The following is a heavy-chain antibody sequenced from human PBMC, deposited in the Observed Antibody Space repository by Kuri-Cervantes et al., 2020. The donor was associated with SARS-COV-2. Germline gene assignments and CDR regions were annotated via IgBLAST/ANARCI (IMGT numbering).Heavy chain of an antibody. CDR1: GFTFSSYG. CDR2: IRYDGSNK. D-gene: IGHD1-26*01. CDR3: AKGLGASSDYYYYYYMDV. V-gene: IGHV3-30*02. J-gene: IGHJ6*03. Sequence: GESLKISCAASGFTFSSYGMHWVRQAPGKGLEWVAFIRYDGSNKYYADSVKGRFTISRDNSENTLYLQMNSLRAEDTAVYYCAKGLGASSDYYYYYYMDVWGKGTTVTVSS.